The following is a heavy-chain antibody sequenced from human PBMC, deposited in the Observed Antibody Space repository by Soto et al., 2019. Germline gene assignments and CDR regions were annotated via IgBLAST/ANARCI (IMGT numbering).Heavy chain of an antibody. J-gene: IGHJ5*02. CDR1: GYTFTSYD. CDR2: MNPNSGNT. D-gene: IGHD3-3*01. Sequence: ASVKVSCKASGYTFTSYDINWVRQATGQGLEWMGWMNPNSGNTGYAQKFQGRVTMTRNTSISTAYMELGSLRSEDTAVYYCAREETYYDFWSGYSPMDYNWFDPWGQGTLVTVSS. V-gene: IGHV1-8*01. CDR3: AREETYYDFWSGYSPMDYNWFDP.